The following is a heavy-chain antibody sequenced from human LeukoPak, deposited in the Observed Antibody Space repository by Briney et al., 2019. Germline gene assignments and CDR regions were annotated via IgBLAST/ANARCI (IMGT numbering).Heavy chain of an antibody. CDR2: INPTTGDA. CDR3: ARDKMIELSLGPRNYYYYMDD. Sequence: ASVKVSCKASGYNFNGNNIHWVRQAPGQGLEWLGWINPTTGDANYAQKLQGRVILTRDTSISTAYMELTGLRSDDTAVYYCARDKMIELSLGPRNYYYYMDDWGKGTTVTVSS. D-gene: IGHD1-7*01. J-gene: IGHJ6*03. V-gene: IGHV1-2*02. CDR1: GYNFNGNN.